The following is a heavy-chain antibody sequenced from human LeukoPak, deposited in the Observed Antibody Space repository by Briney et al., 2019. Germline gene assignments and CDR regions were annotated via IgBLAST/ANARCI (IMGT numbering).Heavy chain of an antibody. Sequence: SVKVSRKASGGTFSSYAISWVRQAPGQGLEWMGGIIPIFGTANYAQKFQGRVTITTDESTSTAYMELSSLRSEDTAVYYCARSSYCGGDCYSILSDFDYWGQGTLVTVSS. D-gene: IGHD2-21*02. CDR1: GGTFSSYA. V-gene: IGHV1-69*05. CDR3: ARSSYCGGDCYSILSDFDY. CDR2: IIPIFGTA. J-gene: IGHJ4*02.